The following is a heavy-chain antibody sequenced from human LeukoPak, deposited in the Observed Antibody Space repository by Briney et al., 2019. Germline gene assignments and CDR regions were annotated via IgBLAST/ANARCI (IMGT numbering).Heavy chain of an antibody. J-gene: IGHJ4*02. CDR2: IKTDGSST. D-gene: IGHD1-26*01. CDR3: ARDLSYGFDY. Sequence: PGGSLRLSCAASGFTFSSYWMHWVRQAPGKGLVWVLRIKTDGSSTTYADSVKGRFTISRDNAKNTLYLQMNSLRAEDTAVYYCARDLSYGFDYWGQGTLVTVS. CDR1: GFTFSSYW. V-gene: IGHV3-74*01.